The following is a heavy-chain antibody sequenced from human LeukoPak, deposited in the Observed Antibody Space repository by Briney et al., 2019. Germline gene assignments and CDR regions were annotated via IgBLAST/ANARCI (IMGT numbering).Heavy chain of an antibody. J-gene: IGHJ3*02. Sequence: GGSLRLSCAASVITLSSNYISCVPDAPGKGLEWVSVIYSGGSTYYADSVKGRFTISRDNSKNTLYLQMNRLRAEDAAVYYCAREGLAEGGAFDIWGQGTMVTVSS. CDR3: AREGLAEGGAFDI. CDR2: IYSGGST. CDR1: VITLSSNY. V-gene: IGHV3-66*01. D-gene: IGHD1-26*01.